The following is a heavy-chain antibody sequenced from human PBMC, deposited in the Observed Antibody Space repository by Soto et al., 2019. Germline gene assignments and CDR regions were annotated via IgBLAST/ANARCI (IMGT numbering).Heavy chain of an antibody. J-gene: IGHJ4*02. CDR3: ARDRARYGYPDS. CDR1: GFTFSSSA. D-gene: IGHD5-18*01. V-gene: IGHV3-30*03. Sequence: GGSLRLSCEGSGFTFSSSAMHWVRQAPGKGLEWVAVISYEGSTQYYADSVEGRFTISRDNFKSTLYLEMNSLRSEDTALYYCARDRARYGYPDSWRQGTMVTVS. CDR2: ISYEGSTQ.